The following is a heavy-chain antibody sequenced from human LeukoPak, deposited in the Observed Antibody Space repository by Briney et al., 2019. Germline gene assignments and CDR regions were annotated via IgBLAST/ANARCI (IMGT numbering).Heavy chain of an antibody. CDR3: ARSLPATVAGANWYDP. Sequence: SETLSLTCTVSGGSISGYYWNWIRQPPGKGLEWIGYMYYGGSTNHSPSLKSRVSMSADTSRNQLSLKLTSVTAADTAVYYCARSLPATVAGANWYDPWGQGTLVTVSS. J-gene: IGHJ5*02. V-gene: IGHV4-59*01. CDR2: MYYGGST. CDR1: GGSISGYY. D-gene: IGHD6-13*01.